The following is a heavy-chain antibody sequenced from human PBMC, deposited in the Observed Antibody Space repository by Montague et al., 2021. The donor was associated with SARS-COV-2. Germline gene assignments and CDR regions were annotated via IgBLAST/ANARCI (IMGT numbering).Heavy chain of an antibody. D-gene: IGHD1-26*01. CDR2: IYYSGST. CDR3: VGIVGAADY. Sequence: SETLSLTCTVSGGSISSSSYYWGWIRQPPGKGLEWIGSIYYSGSTYYNPSLKSRVTISVDTSKNQFSLKLSFVTAADTAVYYCVGIVGAADYWGQGTLVTVSS. J-gene: IGHJ4*02. V-gene: IGHV4-39*01. CDR1: GGSISSSSYY.